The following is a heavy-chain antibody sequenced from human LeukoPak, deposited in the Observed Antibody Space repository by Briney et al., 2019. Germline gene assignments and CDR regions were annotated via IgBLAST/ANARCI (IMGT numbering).Heavy chain of an antibody. J-gene: IGHJ3*02. Sequence: SEMLSLTCTVSGGSISTYYWNWIRQPAGKGLEWIGRIYTSGSTNYNPSLTSRVTMSVDTSKNQYSLQLRSVTAADTAVYYCARGGCSSTSCLLGAFDIWGQGTMVTVSS. CDR3: ARGGCSSTSCLLGAFDI. D-gene: IGHD2-2*01. V-gene: IGHV4-4*07. CDR1: GGSISTYY. CDR2: IYTSGST.